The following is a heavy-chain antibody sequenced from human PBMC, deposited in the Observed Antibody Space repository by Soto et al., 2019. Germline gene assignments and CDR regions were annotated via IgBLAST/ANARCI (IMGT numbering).Heavy chain of an antibody. Sequence: ASVKVSCKASGYTFTGYYMHWVRQAPGQGLEWMGWINPNSGGTNYAQKFQGRVTMTRDTSISTAYMELSRLRSDDTAVYYCARARRLRTTVGSWFDPWGQGTLVTV. D-gene: IGHD4-17*01. V-gene: IGHV1-2*02. CDR3: ARARRLRTTVGSWFDP. J-gene: IGHJ5*02. CDR1: GYTFTGYY. CDR2: INPNSGGT.